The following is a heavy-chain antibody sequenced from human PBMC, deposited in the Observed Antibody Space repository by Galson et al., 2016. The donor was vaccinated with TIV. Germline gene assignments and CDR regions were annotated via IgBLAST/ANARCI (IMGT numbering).Heavy chain of an antibody. CDR2: IWYDGVNK. V-gene: IGHV3-33*01. CDR1: GFSFSTNA. J-gene: IGHJ5*02. Sequence: SLRLSCAASGFSFSTNAMHWVRLAPGKGLEWVAVIWYDGVNKYYADSVKGRYTISRDSSKNTLYLEMNSLRAGDTAVCYCARGNGRRLGAEADHWFDPWGQGTLVTVSS. D-gene: IGHD2-8*01. CDR3: ARGNGRRLGAEADHWFDP.